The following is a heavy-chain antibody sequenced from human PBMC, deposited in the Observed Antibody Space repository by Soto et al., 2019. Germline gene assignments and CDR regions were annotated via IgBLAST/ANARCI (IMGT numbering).Heavy chain of an antibody. D-gene: IGHD1-1*01. Sequence: QVQLQQWGAGLVKPSETLSLSCAVYGQSFSGHSWAWIRQPPGKGLEWIGEINESGSTYYNPSLKGRVTISTDTSKSQFSLKLSSVSAADTAAYFCARGSGIVALPGELEDVKYDYWGQGTLINVSS. CDR3: ARGSGIVALPGELEDVKYDY. V-gene: IGHV4-34*01. CDR2: INESGST. CDR1: GQSFSGHS. J-gene: IGHJ4*02.